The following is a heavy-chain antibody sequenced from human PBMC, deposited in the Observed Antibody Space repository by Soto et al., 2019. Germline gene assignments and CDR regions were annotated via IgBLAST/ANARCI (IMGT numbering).Heavy chain of an antibody. CDR1: GFSLRTTGVA. D-gene: IGHD2-15*01. J-gene: IGHJ4*02. V-gene: IGHV2-5*02. CDR3: VHRDLCSAGNFFFDY. CDR2: VYWGEYK. Sequence: QITLKESGPPLVKPTQTLTLTCSFSGFSLRTTGVAVGWVRQPPGKALEWLALVYWGEYKRYHPSLKSRLSISEETSKDHVVLTMTNIDPLDTTTYCCVHRDLCSAGNFFFDYWVPGTLVTVAS.